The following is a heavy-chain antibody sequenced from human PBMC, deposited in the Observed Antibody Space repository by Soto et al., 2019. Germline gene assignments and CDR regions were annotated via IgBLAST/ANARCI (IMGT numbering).Heavy chain of an antibody. CDR3: ARDGYCSSTSCPSPTGYYGMDV. CDR2: ISSSSSYT. CDR1: GFTFSDYY. J-gene: IGHJ6*02. Sequence: QVQLVESGGGLVKPGGSLRLSCAASGFTFSDYYMSWIRQAPGKGLEWVSYISSSSSYTNYADSVKGRFTISRDNAKNSLYLQMNSLRAEDTAVYYCARDGYCSSTSCPSPTGYYGMDVWGQGTTVTVSS. D-gene: IGHD2-2*03. V-gene: IGHV3-11*05.